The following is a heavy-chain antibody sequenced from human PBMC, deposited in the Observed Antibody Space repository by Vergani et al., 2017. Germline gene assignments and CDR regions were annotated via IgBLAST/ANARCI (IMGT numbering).Heavy chain of an antibody. CDR2: IWYDESNN. D-gene: IGHD2-2*01. V-gene: IGHV3-33*01. CDR3: ARGEGYCIRTSCYFDY. J-gene: IGHJ4*01. CDR1: GFTFNQYG. Sequence: QVQLVESGGGVVQPGRSLRLSCAASGFTFNQYGMHWVRQAPGKGLEWVAIIWYDESNNYYADSVKGRFTISRDNSKNTLYLQMNSLRAEDTAVYYCARGEGYCIRTSCYFDYWGHGTLVTVSS.